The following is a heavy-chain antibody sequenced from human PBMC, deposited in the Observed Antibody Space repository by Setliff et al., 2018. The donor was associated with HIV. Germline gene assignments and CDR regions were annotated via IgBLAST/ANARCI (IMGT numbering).Heavy chain of an antibody. Sequence: ASVKVPCKASGYSFTAYGISWVRQAPGQGFEWMGWITIDSGHTNFAQKFQDRVTVTTDTSTNTTYMELRGLRSDDTATYYCAGVPSGAAGLVRAGFYFWGQGTLVTVSS. D-gene: IGHD2-15*01. V-gene: IGHV1-18*01. CDR2: ITIDSGHT. CDR3: AGVPSGAAGLVRAGFYF. CDR1: GYSFTAYG. J-gene: IGHJ4*01.